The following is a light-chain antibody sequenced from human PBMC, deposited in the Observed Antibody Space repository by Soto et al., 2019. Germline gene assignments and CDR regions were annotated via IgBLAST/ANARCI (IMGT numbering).Light chain of an antibody. Sequence: EIVLTQSPGTLSLSPGERATLSCRASQSVGSYYLAWYQQKPGQAPRLLIYGASSRATGIPDRFSGSGSGTDFTLTISRLEPEDFAVYYCQHYSMLLLTFGGGTKVEIK. V-gene: IGKV3-20*01. CDR3: QHYSMLLLT. J-gene: IGKJ4*01. CDR1: QSVGSYY. CDR2: GAS.